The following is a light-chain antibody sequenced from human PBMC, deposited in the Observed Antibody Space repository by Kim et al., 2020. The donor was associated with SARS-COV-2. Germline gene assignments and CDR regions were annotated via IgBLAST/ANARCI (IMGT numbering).Light chain of an antibody. CDR3: QKYNSAPRT. V-gene: IGKV1-27*01. Sequence: ATVGERVTITCRASQGISNYLAWYQQKPGKVPKLLIYAASTLQSGVPSRFSGSGSGTDFTLTISSLQPEDVATYYCQKYNSAPRTFGQGTKVEIK. CDR2: AAS. CDR1: QGISNY. J-gene: IGKJ1*01.